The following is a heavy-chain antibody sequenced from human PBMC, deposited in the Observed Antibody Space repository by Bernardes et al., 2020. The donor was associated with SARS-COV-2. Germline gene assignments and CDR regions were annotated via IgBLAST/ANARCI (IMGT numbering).Heavy chain of an antibody. Sequence: SETLSLTCAVYGGSFSGYYWSWIRQPPGKGLEWIGEINHRGSTNYNPSLKSRLTISVDTSKNQFSLKLSSVTAADTAVYYCARPKYCSSTTCSDAFDIWGQGTMVTVSS. CDR1: GGSFSGYY. D-gene: IGHD2-2*01. V-gene: IGHV4-34*01. CDR3: ARPKYCSSTTCSDAFDI. J-gene: IGHJ3*02. CDR2: INHRGST.